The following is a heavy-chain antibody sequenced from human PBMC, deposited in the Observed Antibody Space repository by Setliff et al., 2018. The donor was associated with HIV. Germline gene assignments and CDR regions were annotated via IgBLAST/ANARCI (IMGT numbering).Heavy chain of an antibody. J-gene: IGHJ3*02. CDR2: ISSSGSTI. D-gene: IGHD3-22*01. Sequence: GGSLRLSCAASGFTFSSYEMNWVRQAPGKGLEWVSYISSSGSTIYYADSVKGRFTISRDNAKNSLYLQMNSLRAEDTAVYYCARVRHYGGGGYNPDDAFDIWGQGTMVTVSS. CDR1: GFTFSSYE. CDR3: ARVRHYGGGGYNPDDAFDI. V-gene: IGHV3-48*03.